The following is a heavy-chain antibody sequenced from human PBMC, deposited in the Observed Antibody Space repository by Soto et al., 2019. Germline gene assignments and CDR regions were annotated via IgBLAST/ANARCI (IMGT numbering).Heavy chain of an antibody. J-gene: IGHJ6*02. Sequence: QVQLVQSGAEVKKPGSSVKVSCKASGGTFSSYAISWVRQAPGQGLEWMGGIIPIFGTANYAQKFQGRVTITADESTSTAYMELSSLRSEDTAVYYCARVVAAAGYYYYSGMDVWGQGTTVTVSS. CDR3: ARVVAAAGYYYYSGMDV. D-gene: IGHD6-13*01. CDR2: IIPIFGTA. CDR1: GGTFSSYA. V-gene: IGHV1-69*12.